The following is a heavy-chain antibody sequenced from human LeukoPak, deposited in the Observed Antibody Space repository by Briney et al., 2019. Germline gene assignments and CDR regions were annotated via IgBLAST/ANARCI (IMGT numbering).Heavy chain of an antibody. D-gene: IGHD2-2*01. CDR2: INHSGST. CDR1: GGSFSGYY. V-gene: IGHV4-34*01. Sequence: KPSETLSLTSAVYGGSFSGYYWSWIRQPPGKGLEWIGEINHSGSTNYNPSLKSRVTISVDTSNNQFSLKLSSVTAVDTAVYYCARPAVVTAALDIWGQGTMVTVSS. J-gene: IGHJ3*02. CDR3: ARPAVVTAALDI.